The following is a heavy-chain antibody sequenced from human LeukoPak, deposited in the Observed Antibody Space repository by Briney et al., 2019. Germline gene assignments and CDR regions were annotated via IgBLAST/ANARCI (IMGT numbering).Heavy chain of an antibody. CDR2: ISSAGSYI. CDR1: GFXXXXXX. V-gene: IGHV3-21*01. Sequence: GGSLRLSCAASGFXXXXXXXXXVXXXPXKXXEXVXXISSAGSYIYYAASVKGRFTISRDHAKNSLYLQMNSVRAEETAVYSCVRDSCSGGSCYSDHWGQGTLVTVSS. D-gene: IGHD2-15*01. J-gene: IGHJ4*02. CDR3: VRDSCSGGSCYSDH.